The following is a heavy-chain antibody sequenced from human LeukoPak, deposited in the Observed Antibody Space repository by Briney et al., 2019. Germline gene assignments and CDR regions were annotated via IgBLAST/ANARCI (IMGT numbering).Heavy chain of an antibody. Sequence: ASVKVSCKVSGYTLTELSTHWVRQAPGKGLEWMGGFDPEDGETIYAQKFQGRVTMTEDTSTDTAYMELSSLRSEDTAVYYCATDLALRYFDWLSNPWGQGTLVTVSS. D-gene: IGHD3-9*01. CDR1: GYTLTELS. V-gene: IGHV1-24*01. CDR2: FDPEDGET. J-gene: IGHJ4*02. CDR3: ATDLALRYFDWLSNP.